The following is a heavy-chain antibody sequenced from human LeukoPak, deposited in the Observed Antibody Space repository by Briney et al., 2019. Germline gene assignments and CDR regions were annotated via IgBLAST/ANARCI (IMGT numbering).Heavy chain of an antibody. CDR3: AKDPLGDTGGWPDY. D-gene: IGHD5-18*01. J-gene: IGHJ4*02. V-gene: IGHV3-43*02. Sequence: GGPLRLSCAASGFTFDDYAMHWVRQAPGKGLEWVSLISGDGGSTYYADSVKGRFTISRDNSKNSLYLQMNSLRTEDTALYYCAKDPLGDTGGWPDYWGQGTLVTVSS. CDR2: ISGDGGST. CDR1: GFTFDDYA.